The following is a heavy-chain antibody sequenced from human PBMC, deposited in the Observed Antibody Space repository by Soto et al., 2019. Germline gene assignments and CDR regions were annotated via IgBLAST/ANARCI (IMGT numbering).Heavy chain of an antibody. D-gene: IGHD2-15*01. J-gene: IGHJ6*02. Sequence: QLQESGPGLLKPSQTLSLTCTVSGAAVSGGGQYWNWVLQVPGKGLEWIGNIYYIGSTDYNPSLKSRVTISLDTSKNQFSLKLISVTAADTAVYYCARERVLGDGGGFDVWGQGSTVTVSS. CDR3: ARERVLGDGGGFDV. CDR1: GAAVSGGGQY. V-gene: IGHV4-31*03. CDR2: IYYIGST.